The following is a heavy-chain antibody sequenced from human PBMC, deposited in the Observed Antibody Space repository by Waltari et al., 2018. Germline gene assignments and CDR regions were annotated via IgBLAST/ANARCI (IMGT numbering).Heavy chain of an antibody. CDR2: RSSSGCTK. Sequence: EVQLVESGGGFVQHGGSLRAPGGASGRAFGNEELNWVRQAPGKGLYWFSYRSSSGCTKYYADSVKGRFNIARDNAKNSLYLQMNSRRAEDTAVYYCARGYGDYYWGQGTLVTVSS. J-gene: IGHJ4*02. V-gene: IGHV3-48*03. CDR3: ARGYGDYY. D-gene: IGHD4-17*01. CDR1: GRAFGNEE.